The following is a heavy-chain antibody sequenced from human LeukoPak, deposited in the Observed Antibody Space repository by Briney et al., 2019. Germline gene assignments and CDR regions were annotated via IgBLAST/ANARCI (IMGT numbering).Heavy chain of an antibody. CDR2: INPDGGAT. CDR3: ARLFGGVTTFDN. Sequence: GGSLRLSCVGSGFTLSAYWMSWVRQGPGKGLDWVASINPDGGATRYVDSVRGRFTISRDNAQNSLYLQMNSLSAEDTAVYYCARLFGGVTTFDNWGQGSLVTVSS. J-gene: IGHJ4*02. CDR1: GFTLSAYW. V-gene: IGHV3-7*01. D-gene: IGHD4-17*01.